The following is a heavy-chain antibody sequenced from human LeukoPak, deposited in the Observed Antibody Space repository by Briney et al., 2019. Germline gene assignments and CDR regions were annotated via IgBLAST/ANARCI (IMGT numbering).Heavy chain of an antibody. CDR1: GITFRSYG. D-gene: IGHD4-17*01. V-gene: IGHV3-30*18. Sequence: PGRSLRLSCAASGITFRSYGMHWVRQAPGKGLEWVAVILYDGSHKYYADSVKGRFSISRDNSKNTLYLQMNSLRADDTAVYYCAKGARGDTVTSIVGLKWFDPWGQGTLVTVSS. CDR2: ILYDGSHK. J-gene: IGHJ5*02. CDR3: AKGARGDTVTSIVGLKWFDP.